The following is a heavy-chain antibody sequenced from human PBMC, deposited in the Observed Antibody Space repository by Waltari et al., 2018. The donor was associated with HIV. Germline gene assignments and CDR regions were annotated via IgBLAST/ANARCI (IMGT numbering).Heavy chain of an antibody. J-gene: IGHJ4*02. D-gene: IGHD3-22*01. Sequence: QVQLVQSGAEVKKPGASVKVSCKASGYTFTRYCRSWVRQAHGQGLEWMGWISAYNGNTNYAQKLQGRVTMTTDTSTSTAYMELRSLRSDDTAVYYCARGRGDYYYDSSGYCDYWGQGTLVTVSS. CDR3: ARGRGDYYYDSSGYCDY. CDR2: ISAYNGNT. V-gene: IGHV1-18*01. CDR1: GYTFTRYC.